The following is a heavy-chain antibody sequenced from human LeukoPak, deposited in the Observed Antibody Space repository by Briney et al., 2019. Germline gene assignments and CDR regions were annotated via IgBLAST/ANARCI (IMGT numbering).Heavy chain of an antibody. CDR2: ISGSGGST. Sequence: GGSLRLSCAASGFTFSGYAMSWVRQAPGKGLEWVSAISGSGGSTYYADSVKGRFTISRDNSKNTLYLQMNSLRAEDTAVYYCAKRYCGGDCYPGVDYWGQGTLVTVSS. J-gene: IGHJ4*02. D-gene: IGHD2-21*02. CDR3: AKRYCGGDCYPGVDY. CDR1: GFTFSGYA. V-gene: IGHV3-23*01.